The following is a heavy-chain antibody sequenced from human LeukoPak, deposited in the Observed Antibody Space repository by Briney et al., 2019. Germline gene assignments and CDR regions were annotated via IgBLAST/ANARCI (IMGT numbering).Heavy chain of an antibody. Sequence: GGSLRLSCAASGFTVSTYSMNWVRQAPGKGLEWVAYISSRSSATYYADSVKGRFTISRDNDKNSLYLQMNSLRDEDTAVYYCARGTGDPQRFDPWGQGTLVTGSS. CDR1: GFTVSTYS. CDR3: ARGTGDPQRFDP. CDR2: ISSRSSAT. V-gene: IGHV3-48*02. D-gene: IGHD4-17*01. J-gene: IGHJ5*02.